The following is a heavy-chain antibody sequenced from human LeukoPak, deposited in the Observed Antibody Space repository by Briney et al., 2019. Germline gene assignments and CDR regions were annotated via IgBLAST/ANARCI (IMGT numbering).Heavy chain of an antibody. V-gene: IGHV3-30*02. CDR1: GFTFSSYG. Sequence: GGSLRLSCVASGFTFSSYGMHWVRQAPGKGLERVAFIRYDGSNKYYADSVKGRFTISRDNSKNTLYLQMNSLRAEITAVYYCVKGVPGNYYYFDYWGQGTLVTVSS. D-gene: IGHD1-7*01. CDR3: VKGVPGNYYYFDY. CDR2: IRYDGSNK. J-gene: IGHJ4*02.